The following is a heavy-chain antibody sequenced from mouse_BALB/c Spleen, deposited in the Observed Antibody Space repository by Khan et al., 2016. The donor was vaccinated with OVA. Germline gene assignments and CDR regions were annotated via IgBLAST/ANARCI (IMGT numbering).Heavy chain of an antibody. V-gene: IGHV2-9*02. J-gene: IGHJ2*01. CDR1: GFSLTRYG. D-gene: IGHD3-3*01. CDR3: AKSNNLARN. Sequence: VQLQESGPGLVAPSQSLSITCTVSGFSLTRYGVHWVRQPPGKGLEWLGLIWAGGSTNYNWALMSRLSIRLDNSKSLVFLIMNSMKTDDTALYYCAKSNNLARNWGQDTTHTVSA. CDR2: IWAGGST.